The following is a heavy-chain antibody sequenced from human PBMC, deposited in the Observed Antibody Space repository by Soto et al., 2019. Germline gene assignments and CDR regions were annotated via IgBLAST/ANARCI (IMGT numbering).Heavy chain of an antibody. CDR3: ARDRRVDTAMLTGLDP. CDR2: IIPIFGTA. CDR1: GGTFSSYA. J-gene: IGHJ5*02. Sequence: QVQLVQSGAEVKKPGSSVKVSCKASGGTFSSYAISWVRQAPGQGLEWLGGIIPIFGTANYAQKFQGRVTITADESTSTAYMELSSLRSEDTAVYYCARDRRVDTAMLTGLDPWGQGTLVTVSS. V-gene: IGHV1-69*12. D-gene: IGHD5-18*01.